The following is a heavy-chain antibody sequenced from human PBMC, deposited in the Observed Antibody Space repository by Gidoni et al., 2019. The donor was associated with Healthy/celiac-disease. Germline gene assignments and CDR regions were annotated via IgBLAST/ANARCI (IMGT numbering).Heavy chain of an antibody. D-gene: IGHD6-19*01. CDR3: AREYSSGGGDLDY. V-gene: IGHV3-33*01. J-gene: IGHJ4*02. Sequence: QVQLVESGGGVVQPGRSLRLSCAASGFPFSSYGMHWVRQAPGKGLEWGAVIWYDGSKKYYADSVKGRFTISRDNSKNTLYLQMNSLRAEDTAVYYCAREYSSGGGDLDYWGQGTLVTVSS. CDR1: GFPFSSYG. CDR2: IWYDGSKK.